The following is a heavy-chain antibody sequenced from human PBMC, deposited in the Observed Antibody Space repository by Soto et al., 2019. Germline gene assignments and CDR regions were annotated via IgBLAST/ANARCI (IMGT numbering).Heavy chain of an antibody. D-gene: IGHD5-18*01. J-gene: IGHJ6*02. CDR2: INSDGSST. V-gene: IGHV3-74*01. Sequence: ETLRLSCAASGFTFSSYWMHWVRQAPGKGLVWVSRINSDGSSTSYADSVKGRFTISRDNAKNTLYLQMNSLRAEDTAVYYCAREEYSYGYSYGMDVWGQGTTVTVSS. CDR1: GFTFSSYW. CDR3: AREEYSYGYSYGMDV.